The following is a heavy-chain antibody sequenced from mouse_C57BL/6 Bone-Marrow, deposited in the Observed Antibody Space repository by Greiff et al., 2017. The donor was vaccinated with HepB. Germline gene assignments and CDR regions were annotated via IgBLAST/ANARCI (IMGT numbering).Heavy chain of an antibody. Sequence: EVKLMESGGGLVQSGRSLRLSCATSGFTFSDFYMEWVRQAPGKGLEWIAASRNKANDYTTEYSASVKGRFIVSRDTSQSILYLQMNALRAEDTAIYYCARAQGGRGAMDYWGQGTSVTVSS. CDR3: ARAQGGRGAMDY. J-gene: IGHJ4*01. V-gene: IGHV7-1*01. D-gene: IGHD3-3*01. CDR2: SRNKANDYTT. CDR1: GFTFSDFY.